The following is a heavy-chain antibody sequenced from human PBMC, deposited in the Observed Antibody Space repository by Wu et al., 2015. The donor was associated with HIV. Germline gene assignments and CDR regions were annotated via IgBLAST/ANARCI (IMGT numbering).Heavy chain of an antibody. D-gene: IGHD6-19*01. CDR3: ARQRAYTSGWYIYDN. J-gene: IGHJ4*02. Sequence: QVQLVQSGAEVKKPRASVKVSCKASGYTFRSYDINWVRQATGQGLEWMGWMNPNSGNTGYAQKFQGRVTMTRDTSISTAYMELRSLRSEDTAVYYCARQRAYTSGWYIYDNWGQGTLVTVSS. CDR1: GYTFRSYD. V-gene: IGHV1-8*01. CDR2: MNPNSGNT.